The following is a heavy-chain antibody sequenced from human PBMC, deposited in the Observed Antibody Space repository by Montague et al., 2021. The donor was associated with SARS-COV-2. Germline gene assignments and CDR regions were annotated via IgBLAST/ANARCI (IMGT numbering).Heavy chain of an antibody. V-gene: IGHV4-39*01. CDR2: IYYSGST. Sequence: SETLSLTCTVSGGSISSSSYYWGWIRQPPGKGLEWIGSIYYSGSTYYNPSLKSPVTISVDTSKNQFSLKLSSVTAADTAVYYCARQEYYYDSSGYERMDWFDPWGQGTLVTVSS. CDR3: ARQEYYYDSSGYERMDWFDP. J-gene: IGHJ5*02. CDR1: GGSISSSSYY. D-gene: IGHD3-22*01.